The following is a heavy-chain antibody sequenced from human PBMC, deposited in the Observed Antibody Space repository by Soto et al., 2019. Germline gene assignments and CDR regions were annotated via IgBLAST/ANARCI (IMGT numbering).Heavy chain of an antibody. CDR3: ARDVYSGYAIRGDAFDI. Sequence: QVQLAQSGAEVKKPGSSVKVSCKASGGTFSSYTISWVRQAPGQGLEWMGRIIPILGIANYAQKFQGRVTITADKSTSTAYMELSSLRSEDTAVYYCARDVYSGYAIRGDAFDIWGQGTMVTVSS. J-gene: IGHJ3*02. CDR2: IIPILGIA. V-gene: IGHV1-69*08. D-gene: IGHD5-12*01. CDR1: GGTFSSYT.